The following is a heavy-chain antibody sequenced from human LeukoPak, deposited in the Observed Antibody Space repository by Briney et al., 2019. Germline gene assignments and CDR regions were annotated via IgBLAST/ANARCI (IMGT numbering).Heavy chain of an antibody. J-gene: IGHJ6*02. Sequence: GESLQISCQGSGYSFIRYWIGWVRPMPGKGLEWMGIIYPGDSDTRYSPSFQGQVTISADKSITTAYLQWSSLKASDTAMYYCARPMIRGVISGMDVWGQGTTVTVSS. CDR3: ARPMIRGVISGMDV. CDR2: IYPGDSDT. CDR1: GYSFIRYW. D-gene: IGHD3-10*01. V-gene: IGHV5-51*01.